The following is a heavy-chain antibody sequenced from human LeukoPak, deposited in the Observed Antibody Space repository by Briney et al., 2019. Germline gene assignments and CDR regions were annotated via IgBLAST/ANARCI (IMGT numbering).Heavy chain of an antibody. CDR3: VKVTGSRVATITAFDY. CDR1: GFTFSSYA. CDR2: ISGSGGST. Sequence: GGSLRLSCAASGFTFSSYAMSWVRQAPGKGLEWVSAISGSGGSTYYAGSVKGRFTISRDNSKNTLYLQMNSLRAEDTAVYYCVKVTGSRVATITAFDYWGQGTLVTVSS. V-gene: IGHV3-23*01. D-gene: IGHD5-12*01. J-gene: IGHJ4*02.